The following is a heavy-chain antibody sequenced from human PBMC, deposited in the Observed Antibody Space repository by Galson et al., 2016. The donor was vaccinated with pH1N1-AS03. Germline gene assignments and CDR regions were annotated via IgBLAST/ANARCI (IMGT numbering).Heavy chain of an antibody. Sequence: SLRLSCAASGFTFSSYYIHWVRQVPGKGLVWVARVDNDGYDRVYADSVEGRFTISRDNTKKTVYLQMNSLRAEDTAFYYCARGGFQHGFESWGQGTLITVTS. CDR3: ARGGFQHGFES. CDR2: VDNDGYDR. D-gene: IGHD3-16*01. J-gene: IGHJ1*01. V-gene: IGHV3-74*01. CDR1: GFTFSSYY.